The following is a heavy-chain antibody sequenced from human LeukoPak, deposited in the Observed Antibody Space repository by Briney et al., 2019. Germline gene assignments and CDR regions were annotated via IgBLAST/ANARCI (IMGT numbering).Heavy chain of an antibody. Sequence: GGSLRLSCAASGFTFSSYAMSWVRQAPGKGLEWVSYISSSSATIYHAASVKGRFTISRDNAKNSLYLQMNSLRGEDTAVYYCARGGNCTSTNCPPGAFDIWGQGTMVTVSS. CDR3: ARGGNCTSTNCPPGAFDI. D-gene: IGHD2-2*01. CDR1: GFTFSSYA. V-gene: IGHV3-48*01. J-gene: IGHJ3*02. CDR2: ISSSSATI.